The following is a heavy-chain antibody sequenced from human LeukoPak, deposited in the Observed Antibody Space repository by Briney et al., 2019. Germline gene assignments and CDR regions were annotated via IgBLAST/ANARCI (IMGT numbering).Heavy chain of an antibody. CDR2: TDPSGAT. CDR1: GFTFSSYA. Sequence: GGSLRLSCAASGFTFSSYAMQWVRQAPGKGLEWVSVTDPSGATYLADSVKGRFTISSDNSKNTMYLQMNSLRAEDTALYYCARDQNYWGQGTLVTVSS. V-gene: IGHV3-66*01. J-gene: IGHJ4*02. CDR3: ARDQNY.